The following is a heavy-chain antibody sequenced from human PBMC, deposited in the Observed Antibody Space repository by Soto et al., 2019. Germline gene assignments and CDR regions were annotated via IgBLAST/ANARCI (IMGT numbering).Heavy chain of an antibody. V-gene: IGHV3-23*01. Sequence: GGSLRLSCAASGFTFSSYGMTWVRQAPGKGLEWVSFSSATGAGTYYADSVEGRFTTSRDNSKNTLYLQMSSLRADDTAVYYCAKDRRAGGNYGFYSDFWGQGALVTVSS. D-gene: IGHD1-7*01. J-gene: IGHJ4*02. CDR1: GFTFSSYG. CDR2: SSATGAGT. CDR3: AKDRRAGGNYGFYSDF.